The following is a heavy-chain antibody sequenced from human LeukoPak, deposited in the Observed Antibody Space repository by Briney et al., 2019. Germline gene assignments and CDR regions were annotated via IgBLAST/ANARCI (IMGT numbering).Heavy chain of an antibody. V-gene: IGHV4-38-2*01. CDR1: GYSLGKNYY. CDR3: ARYDSRGTASTRFDY. CDR2: IYGTGST. J-gene: IGHJ4*02. D-gene: IGHD3-16*01. Sequence: SETLSLTCAVSGYSLGKNYYWGWIRPPPGKGLEWIGRIYGTGSTSYNPSLMNRVTMSVDTSKNHFSLKLTSVTAADTAVYYCARYDSRGTASTRFDYWGQGILVTISS.